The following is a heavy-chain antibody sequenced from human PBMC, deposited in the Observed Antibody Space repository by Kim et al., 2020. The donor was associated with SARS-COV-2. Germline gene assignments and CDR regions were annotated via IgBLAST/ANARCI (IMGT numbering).Heavy chain of an antibody. V-gene: IGHV4-39*01. CDR1: GGSISSSSYY. D-gene: IGHD2-15*01. CDR2: IYYSGST. CDR3: ASQVVAATLDFGY. Sequence: SETLSLTCTVSGGSISSSSYYWGWIRQPPGKGLEWIGSIYYSGSTYYNPSLKSRVTLSVVTSKNQFSLKLSSATAADTAVYYCASQVVAATLDFGYWGPGTLVTVSS. J-gene: IGHJ4*02.